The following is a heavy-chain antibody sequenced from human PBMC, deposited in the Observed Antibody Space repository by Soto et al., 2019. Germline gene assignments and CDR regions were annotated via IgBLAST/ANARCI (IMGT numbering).Heavy chain of an antibody. CDR3: TRGGDPYKTGH. D-gene: IGHD2-21*01. V-gene: IGHV4-61*08. CDR1: GGSICSGGYY. Sequence: PSETLSLTCTVSGGSICSGGYYWSWIRQHPGKGLEWIGFIHYSGSTNYNPSLKGRVTMSVDTSKNQFSLKLTSVNTADTAIYYCTRGGDPYKTGHWGQGTLVTVSS. J-gene: IGHJ4*02. CDR2: IHYSGST.